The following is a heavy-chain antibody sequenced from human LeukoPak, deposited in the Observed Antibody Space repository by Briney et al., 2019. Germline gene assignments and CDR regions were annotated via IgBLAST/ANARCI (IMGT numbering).Heavy chain of an antibody. J-gene: IGHJ4*02. CDR1: GFTFSNYA. Sequence: GGSLRLSCTASGFTFSNYAMHWVRQAPGKGLEWVAIIYSGGTTYYADSVKGRFTIFKDNSKNTVSLQVNSLRGEDTAVYYCARDRGGDTSAWYGLDCWGQGTLVTVSS. CDR2: IYSGGTT. D-gene: IGHD6-19*01. CDR3: ARDRGGDTSAWYGLDC. V-gene: IGHV3-66*01.